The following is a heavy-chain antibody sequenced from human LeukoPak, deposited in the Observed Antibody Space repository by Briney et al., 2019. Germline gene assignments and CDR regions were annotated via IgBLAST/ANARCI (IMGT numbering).Heavy chain of an antibody. Sequence: PGGSLRLSCAASGFTFSIYWMSWVRQAPGKGLEWVANIKQDGSEKYYVDSVKGRFTISRDNAKNSLYLQMNSLRVEDTAVYYCARDDTWDPTDYWGQGTLVTVSS. D-gene: IGHD1-26*01. CDR1: GFTFSIYW. CDR2: IKQDGSEK. CDR3: ARDDTWDPTDY. J-gene: IGHJ4*02. V-gene: IGHV3-7*01.